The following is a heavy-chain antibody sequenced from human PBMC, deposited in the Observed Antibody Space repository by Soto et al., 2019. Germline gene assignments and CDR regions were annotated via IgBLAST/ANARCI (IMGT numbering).Heavy chain of an antibody. CDR2: IIHDFGTP. D-gene: IGHD2-2*01. V-gene: IGHV1-69*12. J-gene: IGHJ6*02. CDR3: ARERSVGYCITTTCPKPFYYYAMDV. Sequence: QVQLVQSGAEVKKPGSSLKVSCKASGGTFTNYAFSWVRQAPGQGLEWMGGIIHDFGTPDYAQKFQGRVPITADESSRTASMELSSLRSDDTAVYYCARERSVGYCITTTCPKPFYYYAMDVWCQGTTFTVSS. CDR1: GGTFTNYA.